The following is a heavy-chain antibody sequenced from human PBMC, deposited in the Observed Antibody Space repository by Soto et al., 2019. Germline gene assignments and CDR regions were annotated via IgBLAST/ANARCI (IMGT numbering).Heavy chain of an antibody. CDR3: AKDRNYPRDQFHY. CDR2: ISANGQGI. Sequence: GGSPSLSWSPSGFPLSTFALSGVRPAQGNGLEWVSAISANGQGIYYAASARGRFTIYRDNSKHTIFLHMDSPRDEDTAVYYCAKDRNYPRDQFHYWGQGT. CDR1: GFPLSTFA. J-gene: IGHJ4*02. D-gene: IGHD1-7*01. V-gene: IGHV3-23*01.